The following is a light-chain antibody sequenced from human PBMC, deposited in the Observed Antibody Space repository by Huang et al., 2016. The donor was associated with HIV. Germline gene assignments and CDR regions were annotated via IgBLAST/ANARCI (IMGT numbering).Light chain of an antibody. V-gene: IGKV1-5*03. CDR2: KAS. Sequence: QMTQSPSTLSASVGDRVTITCRASQSISAYLAWYQHQPGKAPKLLIYKASYLQSGVPSRFSGGGSGTDFTLTISSLQPDDSATYYCQEYSTYSAFGQGTKVEVK. CDR1: QSISAY. CDR3: QEYSTYSA. J-gene: IGKJ1*01.